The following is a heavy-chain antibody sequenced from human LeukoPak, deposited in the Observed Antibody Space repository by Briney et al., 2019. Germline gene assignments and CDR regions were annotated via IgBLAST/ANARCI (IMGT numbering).Heavy chain of an antibody. J-gene: IGHJ5*02. CDR3: ARARDTTSGSNWFDP. CDR1: GGSISSGPYF. CDR2: IYHSGTT. D-gene: IGHD1-26*01. Sequence: SQTLSLTCSVSGGSISSGPYFWSWIRQPPGKGLEWIGYIYHSGTTYYNPSLKSRVTISIDRSKNQFSLKLSSVTAADTAVYYCARARDTTSGSNWFDPWGQGTLVTVSS. V-gene: IGHV4-30-2*01.